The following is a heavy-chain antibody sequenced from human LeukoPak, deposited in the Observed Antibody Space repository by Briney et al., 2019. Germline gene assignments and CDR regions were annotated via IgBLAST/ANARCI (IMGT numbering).Heavy chain of an antibody. J-gene: IGHJ4*02. CDR1: GYTFTGYY. CDR3: ALWGLDGSSYYFDY. V-gene: IGHV1-2*02. Sequence: ASVKVSCKASGYTFTGYYMHWVRQAPGQGLEWMGWINPNSGGTNYAQKFQGRVTMTRDTSISTAYMELSRLRSDDTAVYYCALWGLDGSSYYFDYWGQGTLVTVSS. D-gene: IGHD6-6*01. CDR2: INPNSGGT.